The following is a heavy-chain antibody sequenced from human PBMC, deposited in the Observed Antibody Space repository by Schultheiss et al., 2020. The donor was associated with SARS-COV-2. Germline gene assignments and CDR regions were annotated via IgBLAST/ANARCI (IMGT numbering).Heavy chain of an antibody. V-gene: IGHV1-46*01. CDR3: ARDREGGSYYSSFDY. J-gene: IGHJ4*02. Sequence: ASVKVSCKASGYTFTSYGISWVRQAPGQGLEWMGIINPSGGSTSYAQKFQGRVTMTRDTSTSTVYMELRSLRSEDTAVYYCARDREGGSYYSSFDYWGQGTLVTVSS. CDR2: INPSGGST. CDR1: GYTFTSYG. D-gene: IGHD1-26*01.